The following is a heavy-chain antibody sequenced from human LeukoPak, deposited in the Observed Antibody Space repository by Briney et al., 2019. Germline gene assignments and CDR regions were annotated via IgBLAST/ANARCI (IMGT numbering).Heavy chain of an antibody. J-gene: IGHJ5*02. D-gene: IGHD2-8*01. CDR2: INPNSGGT. CDR3: ARVMGSSWFDP. CDR1: GYTFTGYY. Sequence: ASVKVSCKASGYTFTGYYMHWVRQAPGQGLEWMGWINPNSGGTNYAQKLQGRATMTTDTSTSTAYMELRSLRSDDTAVYYCARVMGSSWFDPWGQGTLVTVSS. V-gene: IGHV1-2*02.